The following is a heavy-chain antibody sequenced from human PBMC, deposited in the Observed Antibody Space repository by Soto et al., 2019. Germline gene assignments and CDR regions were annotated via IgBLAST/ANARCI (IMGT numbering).Heavy chain of an antibody. V-gene: IGHV4-31*03. Sequence: SETLSLTCSVSGGSISRGAYYCTWIRQRPGEGLEWLGNIYNSKATYYNPSLQSRLTIAVDTPKNQLSLKMSPVTAADTAVYDCARGMVQEGDYGEIYCYYTMDVWGQGTTVTVSS. J-gene: IGHJ6*02. CDR2: IYNSKAT. D-gene: IGHD4-17*01. CDR1: GGSISRGAYY. CDR3: ARGMVQEGDYGEIYCYYTMDV.